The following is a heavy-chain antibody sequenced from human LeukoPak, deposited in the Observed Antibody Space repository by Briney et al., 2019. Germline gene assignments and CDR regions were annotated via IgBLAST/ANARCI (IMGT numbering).Heavy chain of an antibody. Sequence: PSETLSLTCTVSGVSVSSYYWSWIRQPPGKGLEWIGYIYYSGSTNYNPSLQSRVTISVDTSKNQFSLKLSSVTAADTAVYYCARAHEGAFDIWGQGTMVTVSS. CDR1: GVSVSSYY. CDR3: ARAHEGAFDI. CDR2: IYYSGST. J-gene: IGHJ3*02. V-gene: IGHV4-59*02.